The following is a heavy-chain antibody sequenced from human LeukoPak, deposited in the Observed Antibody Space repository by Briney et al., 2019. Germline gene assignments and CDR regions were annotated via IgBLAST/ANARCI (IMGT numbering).Heavy chain of an antibody. CDR2: LSGDGNTD. D-gene: IGHD4-17*01. Sequence: GGSLRLSCVASGVTFSSCAMHWVRQAPGKGLEWVAVLSGDGNTDNYADSVKGRFTISRDNSKNTLYLQMNSLRFEDTAVYYCARNPYGEYYFDFWGQGTLVTVPS. CDR1: GVTFSSCA. CDR3: ARNPYGEYYFDF. J-gene: IGHJ4*02. V-gene: IGHV3-30-3*01.